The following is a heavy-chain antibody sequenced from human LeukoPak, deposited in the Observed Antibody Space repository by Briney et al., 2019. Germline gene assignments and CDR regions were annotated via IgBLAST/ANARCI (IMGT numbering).Heavy chain of an antibody. J-gene: IGHJ4*02. CDR2: INPNSGGT. Sequence: ASVKVSCKASGYTFTGYYMHWVRQAPGQGLEWMGWINPNSGGTNYAQKFQGGVTMTRDTSISTAYMELSRLRSNDTAVYYCARGIRLGELSLAYWGQGTLVTVSS. V-gene: IGHV1-2*02. D-gene: IGHD3-16*02. CDR1: GYTFTGYY. CDR3: ARGIRLGELSLAY.